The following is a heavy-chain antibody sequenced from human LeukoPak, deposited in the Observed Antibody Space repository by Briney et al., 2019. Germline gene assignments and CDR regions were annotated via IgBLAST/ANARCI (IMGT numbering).Heavy chain of an antibody. J-gene: IGHJ3*02. CDR3: ARDLGSITMIVVAPGAFDI. Sequence: SETLSLTCAVYGGSFSGYYWSWIRQPPGKGLEWIGEINHSGSTNYNPSLKSRVTISVDTSKNQFSLKLSSVTAADTAVYYCARDLGSITMIVVAPGAFDIWGQGTMVTVSS. CDR1: GGSFSGYY. CDR2: INHSGST. D-gene: IGHD3-22*01. V-gene: IGHV4-34*01.